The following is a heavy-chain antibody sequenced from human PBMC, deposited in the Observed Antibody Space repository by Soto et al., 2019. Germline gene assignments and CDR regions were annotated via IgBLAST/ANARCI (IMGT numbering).Heavy chain of an antibody. V-gene: IGHV3-30-3*01. CDR1: GFPFSSFA. D-gene: IGHD5-12*01. Sequence: HPGGSLRLSCAASGFPFSSFAMHWVRQAPGKVLECVAVISYDGSNKYYADSVKGRFTISRDNSKNTLYLQMNSLRAEDTALYYCARDGNSGYNWDYYYGMDVWGQGTTVTVSS. J-gene: IGHJ6*02. CDR3: ARDGNSGYNWDYYYGMDV. CDR2: ISYDGSNK.